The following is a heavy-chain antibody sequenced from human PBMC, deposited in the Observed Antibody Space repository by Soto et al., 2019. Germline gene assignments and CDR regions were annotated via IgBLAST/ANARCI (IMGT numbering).Heavy chain of an antibody. CDR2: INPSGGST. V-gene: IGHV1-46*01. Sequence: ASVKVSCKASGYTFTSYYMHWVRQAPGQGLEWMGIINPSGGSTSYAQKFQGRVAMTRDTSTSTVYMELSSLRSEDTAVYYCASYSRGGYYYYGMDVWGQGTTVTVS. J-gene: IGHJ6*02. CDR1: GYTFTSYY. CDR3: ASYSRGGYYYYGMDV. D-gene: IGHD6-13*01.